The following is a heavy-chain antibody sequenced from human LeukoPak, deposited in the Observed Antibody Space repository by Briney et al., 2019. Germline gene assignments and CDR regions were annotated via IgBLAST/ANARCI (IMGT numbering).Heavy chain of an antibody. CDR1: GFTFSDYY. CDR3: ARDKRPLGIFGVVSGYYYYYMDV. V-gene: IGHV3-11*06. CDR2: ISSSSSYI. J-gene: IGHJ6*03. D-gene: IGHD3-3*01. Sequence: GGSLRLSCAASGFTFSDYYMSWIRQAPGKGLEWVSYISSSSSYIYYADSVKGRFTISRDNAKNSLYLQMNSLRAEDTAVYYCARDKRPLGIFGVVSGYYYYYMDVWGKGTTVTVSS.